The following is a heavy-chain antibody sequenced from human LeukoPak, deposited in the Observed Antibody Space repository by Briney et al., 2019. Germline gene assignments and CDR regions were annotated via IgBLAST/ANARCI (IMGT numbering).Heavy chain of an antibody. Sequence: PGGSLRLSCAASGFTFSSYAMSWVRQAPGKRLEWVSYITSSGSTIYYADSVKGRFTISRDNAKSSLYLQMTSLRADDTAVYYCATSRGYFFRWFQHWGQGTLVTVSS. CDR2: ITSSGSTI. CDR1: GFTFSSYA. D-gene: IGHD3-22*01. J-gene: IGHJ1*01. CDR3: ATSRGYFFRWFQH. V-gene: IGHV3-48*03.